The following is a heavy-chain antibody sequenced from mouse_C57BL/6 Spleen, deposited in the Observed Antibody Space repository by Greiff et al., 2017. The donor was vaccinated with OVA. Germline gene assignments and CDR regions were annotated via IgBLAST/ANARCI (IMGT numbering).Heavy chain of an antibody. CDR1: GYTFTSYW. CDR3: ARSGLGRNVDY. V-gene: IGHV1-69*01. D-gene: IGHD4-1*01. Sequence: QVQLQQPGAELVMPGASVKLSCKASGYTFTSYWMHWVKQRPGQGLEWIGEIDPSDSYTNYNQKFKGKSTLTVDKSSSTAYMQLSSLTSEDSAVYYCARSGLGRNVDYWGQGTTLTVSS. J-gene: IGHJ2*01. CDR2: IDPSDSYT.